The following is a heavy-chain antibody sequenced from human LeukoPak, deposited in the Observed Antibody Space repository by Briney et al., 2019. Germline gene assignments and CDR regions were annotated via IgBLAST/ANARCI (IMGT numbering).Heavy chain of an antibody. V-gene: IGHV3-48*03. CDR1: GFTFRSYE. D-gene: IGHD6-13*01. J-gene: IGHJ4*02. Sequence: PGGSLRLPCAASGFTFRSYEINWFRQAPGKGLEWVCCISSSCSNIYYADCVKGRFTVSRDNAKSSLYLHMNSLRAEDTALYYCTRNTIAAAGDDWGQGTLVTVSS. CDR2: ISSSCSNI. CDR3: TRNTIAAAGDD.